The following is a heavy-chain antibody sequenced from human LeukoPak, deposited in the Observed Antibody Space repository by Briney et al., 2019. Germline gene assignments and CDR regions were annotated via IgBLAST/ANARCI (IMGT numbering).Heavy chain of an antibody. CDR3: ARADIVVVPAAAYFDY. Sequence: SETLSLTCAVYGGSFSGYYWSWIRQPPGKGLEWIGEINHSGSTNYNPSLKSRVTISVDTSKNQFSLKPSSVTAADTAVYYRARADIVVVPAAAYFDYWGQGTLVTVSS. V-gene: IGHV4-34*01. CDR1: GGSFSGYY. CDR2: INHSGST. D-gene: IGHD2-2*01. J-gene: IGHJ4*02.